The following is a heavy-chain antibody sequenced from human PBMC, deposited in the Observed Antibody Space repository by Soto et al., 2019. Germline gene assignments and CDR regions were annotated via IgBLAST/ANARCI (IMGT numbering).Heavy chain of an antibody. J-gene: IGHJ6*02. V-gene: IGHV1-69*01. D-gene: IGHD3-10*01. CDR2: IIPIFGTA. CDR3: ARLMVSARRDYYYYYGMDV. Sequence: SVKVSCKASGGTFSSYAISWVRPAPGKVLEWMGGIIPIFGTANYAQKFQGRVTITADESTSTAYMELSSLRSEDTAVYYCARLMVSARRDYYYYYGMDVWGQGTTVTVSS. CDR1: GGTFSSYA.